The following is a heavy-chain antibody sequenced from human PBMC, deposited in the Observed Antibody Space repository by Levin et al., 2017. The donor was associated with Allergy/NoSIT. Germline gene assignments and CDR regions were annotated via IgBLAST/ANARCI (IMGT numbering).Heavy chain of an antibody. D-gene: IGHD2-2*01. J-gene: IGHJ5*02. CDR2: ISWNSAKI. V-gene: IGHV3-9*01. CDR3: VKDRYCTSITCSRGFDP. CDR1: GFTFEDYA. Sequence: PGGSLRLSCGASGFTFEDYAMHWVRQIPGKGLEWVSSISWNSAKIAYGGSVKGRFTISRDNAKNSLYLQMNSLRAEDTALYYCVKDRYCTSITCSRGFDPWGQGTLVTVSS.